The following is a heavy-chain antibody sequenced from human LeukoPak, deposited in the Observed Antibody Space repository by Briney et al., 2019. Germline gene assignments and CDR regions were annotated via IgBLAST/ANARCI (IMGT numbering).Heavy chain of an antibody. J-gene: IGHJ3*02. CDR2: IYYSGST. D-gene: IGHD3-22*01. CDR3: ARDLEYYYDSSGKRTGAFDI. CDR1: GGSISSYY. Sequence: SETLSLTCTVSGGSISSYYWSWIRQPPGKGLEWIGYIYYSGSTNYNPSLKSRVTISVDTSKNQFSLKLSSVTAADTAVYYCARDLEYYYDSSGKRTGAFDIWGQGTMVTVSS. V-gene: IGHV4-59*01.